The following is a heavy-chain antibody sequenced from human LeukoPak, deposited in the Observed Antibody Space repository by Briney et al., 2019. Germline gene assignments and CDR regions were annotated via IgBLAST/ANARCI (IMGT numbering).Heavy chain of an antibody. D-gene: IGHD1-26*01. CDR2: INTNTGNP. V-gene: IGHV7-4-1*02. Sequence: ASVKVSCKASGYTFTSYDINWVRQAPGQGLEWMGWINTNTGNPTYAQGFTGRFVFSLDTSVSTAYLQISSLKAEDTAVYYCARVRPYSGSYYFDYWGQGTLVTVSS. J-gene: IGHJ4*02. CDR3: ARVRPYSGSYYFDY. CDR1: GYTFTSYD.